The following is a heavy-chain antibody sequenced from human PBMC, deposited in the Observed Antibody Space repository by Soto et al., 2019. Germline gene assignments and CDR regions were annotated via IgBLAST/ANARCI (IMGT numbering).Heavy chain of an antibody. V-gene: IGHV1-2*02. CDR3: ARDIAPAGFYYFDY. CDR1: GYTFTGYY. Sequence: ASVKVSCKASGYTFTGYYMHWVRQAPGQGLEWMGWINPNSGGTNYAQKFQGRVTMTRDTSISTAYMELSRLRSDDTAVYYCARDIAPAGFYYFDYWGQGNLVTVSS. CDR2: INPNSGGT. J-gene: IGHJ4*02. D-gene: IGHD6-13*01.